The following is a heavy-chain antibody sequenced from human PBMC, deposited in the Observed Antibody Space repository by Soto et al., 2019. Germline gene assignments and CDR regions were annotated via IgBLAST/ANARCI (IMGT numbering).Heavy chain of an antibody. CDR3: ARRRGFPYYYGMDV. J-gene: IGHJ6*02. Sequence: QLQLQESGSGLVKPSQTLSLTCAVSGGSISSGGYSWSWIRQPPGKGLEWIGYIYHSGSTYYNPSRMSRVPIPVDRSKTQFSLKLSSVTAADTAVYYCARRRGFPYYYGMDVWGQGTTVTVSS. D-gene: IGHD5-12*01. V-gene: IGHV4-30-2*01. CDR1: GGSISSGGYS. CDR2: IYHSGST.